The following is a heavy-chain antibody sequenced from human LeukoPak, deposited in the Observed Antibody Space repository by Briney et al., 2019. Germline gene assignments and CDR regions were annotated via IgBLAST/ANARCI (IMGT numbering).Heavy chain of an antibody. V-gene: IGHV1-8*01. CDR2: MNPNSGNT. CDR3: ARGQVDSSSSESWFDP. Sequence: GASVKVSCKASGYTFTSYDINWVRQATGQGLEWMGWMNPNSGNTGYAQKFQGRVTMTRNTSISTAYMELSSLRSEDTAVYYCARGQVDSSSSESWFDPWGQGTLVTVSS. CDR1: GYTFTSYD. J-gene: IGHJ5*02. D-gene: IGHD6-13*01.